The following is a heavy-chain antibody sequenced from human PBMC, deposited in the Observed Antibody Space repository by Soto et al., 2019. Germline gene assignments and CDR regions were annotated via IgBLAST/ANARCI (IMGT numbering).Heavy chain of an antibody. CDR3: ARQVQLGWFDP. CDR2: IYYSGST. J-gene: IGHJ5*02. V-gene: IGHV4-59*08. D-gene: IGHD1-1*01. CDR1: GCSISSYY. Sequence: SETLSLTCTVSGCSISSYYWSWIRQPPGKGLEWIGYIYYSGSTNYNPSLKSRVTISVDTSKNQFSLKLSSVTAADTAVYYCARQVQLGWFDPWGQGTLVTVSS.